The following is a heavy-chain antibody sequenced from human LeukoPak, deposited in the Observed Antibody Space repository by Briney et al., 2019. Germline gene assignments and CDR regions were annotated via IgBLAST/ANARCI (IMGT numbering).Heavy chain of an antibody. CDR2: INHSGST. D-gene: IGHD3-3*01. V-gene: IGHV4-34*01. CDR1: GGSFSGYY. CDR3: AKVSSDFWGSYTFDH. Sequence: PSETLSLTCAVYGGSFSGYYWSWIRQPPGKGLEWIGEINHSGSTNYNPSLKSRVTISVDTSKNQFSLKLSSVTAADTAVYYCAKVSSDFWGSYTFDHWGQGTPVTVSS. J-gene: IGHJ4*02.